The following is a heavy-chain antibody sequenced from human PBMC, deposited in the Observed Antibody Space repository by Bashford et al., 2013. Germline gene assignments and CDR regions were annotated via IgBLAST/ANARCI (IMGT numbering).Heavy chain of an antibody. CDR2: IIPIFGTA. D-gene: IGHD6-6*01. Sequence: SVKVSCKASGGTFSSYAISWVRQAPGQGLEWMGGIIPIFGTANYAQKFQGRVTITADKSTSTAYMELSSLRSEDTAVYYCARRVAARPRAIYFDYWGQGTLVTVSS. CDR3: ARRVAARPRAIYFDY. V-gene: IGHV1-69*06. J-gene: IGHJ4*02. CDR1: GGTFSSYA.